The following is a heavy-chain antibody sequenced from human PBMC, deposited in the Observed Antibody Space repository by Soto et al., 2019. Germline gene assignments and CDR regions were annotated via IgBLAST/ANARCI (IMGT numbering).Heavy chain of an antibody. V-gene: IGHV5-51*01. J-gene: IGHJ5*02. CDR3: AREYSSSSDWFEP. Sequence: GEFLRIEFRRSGDSFTRYWIGWVRQMPGKGLEWMGIIYPGDSDTRYSPSFQGQVTISADKSISTAYLQWSSLKASDTAMYYCAREYSSSSDWFEPWGQGTLVTVSS. CDR2: IYPGDSDT. D-gene: IGHD6-6*01. CDR1: GDSFTRYW.